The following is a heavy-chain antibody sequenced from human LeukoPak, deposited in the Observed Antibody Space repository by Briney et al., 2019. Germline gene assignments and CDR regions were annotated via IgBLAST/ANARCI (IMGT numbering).Heavy chain of an antibody. CDR1: GFTFSSYA. CDR2: ISGSGGST. Sequence: TGGSLRLSXAASGFTFSSYAMSWVRQAPGKGLEWGSAISGSGGSTYYADSVKGRFTISRDNSKNTLYLQMNSLRAEDTAVYYCAKDYSSGWHFDYWGQGTLVTVSS. V-gene: IGHV3-23*01. D-gene: IGHD6-19*01. CDR3: AKDYSSGWHFDY. J-gene: IGHJ4*02.